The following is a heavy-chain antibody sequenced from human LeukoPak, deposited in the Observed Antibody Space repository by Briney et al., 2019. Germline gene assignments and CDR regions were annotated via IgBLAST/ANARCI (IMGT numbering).Heavy chain of an antibody. Sequence: SETLSLTCTVSGGSISSYYWSWIRQPPGKGLEWIGYIYYSGSTNYNPSLKSRVTISVDTSKNQFSLKPSSVTAADTAVYYCARHSDYGDFYFDYWGQGTLVTVSS. J-gene: IGHJ4*02. CDR3: ARHSDYGDFYFDY. D-gene: IGHD4-17*01. CDR1: GGSISSYY. V-gene: IGHV4-59*08. CDR2: IYYSGST.